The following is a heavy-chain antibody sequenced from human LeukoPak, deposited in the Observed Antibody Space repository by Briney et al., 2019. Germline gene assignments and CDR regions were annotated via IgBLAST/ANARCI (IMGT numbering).Heavy chain of an antibody. V-gene: IGHV3-30*04. CDR1: GFTFSSYA. CDR2: ISYDGSNK. CDR3: ARGRWLEFPLVYYYMDV. Sequence: GGSLRLSCAASGFTFSSYAMHWVRQAPGKGLEWVAVISYDGSNKYYADSVKGRFTISRDNSKNTLYLQMNSLRAEDTAVYYCARGRWLEFPLVYYYMDVWGKGTTVTISS. D-gene: IGHD5-24*01. J-gene: IGHJ6*04.